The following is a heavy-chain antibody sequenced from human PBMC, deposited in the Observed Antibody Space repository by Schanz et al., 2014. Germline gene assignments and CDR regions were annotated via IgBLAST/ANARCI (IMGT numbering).Heavy chain of an antibody. CDR3: ALREKPYGPFAA. CDR1: GGSISSGGYS. Sequence: LQLQESGSGLMKPSQTLSLTCAVSGGSISSGGYSWNWIRQSPGKGLEWIGYNYYSGNTYYNPSLKSRVSISVGRSKNQFSLRLDSVTAADTGVYYCALREKPYGPFAAWGQGALVTVSS. CDR2: NYYSGNT. D-gene: IGHD3-10*01. J-gene: IGHJ5*02. V-gene: IGHV4-30-2*06.